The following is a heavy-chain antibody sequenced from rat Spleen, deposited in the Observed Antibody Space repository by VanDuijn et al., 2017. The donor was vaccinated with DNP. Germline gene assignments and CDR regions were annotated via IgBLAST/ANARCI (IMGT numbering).Heavy chain of an antibody. CDR1: GYSITSNY. V-gene: IGHV3-1*01. Sequence: EVQLQESGPGLVKPSQSLSLTCSVTGYSITSNYWGWIRKFPGRRMEWMAYISYSGTTGYNPSLKSRISITRDTSKNQFFLHLNSVTTEDTATYYCARSNSGDPNWFAYWGQGTLVTVSS. CDR2: ISYSGTT. D-gene: IGHD1-1*01. CDR3: ARSNSGDPNWFAY. J-gene: IGHJ3*01.